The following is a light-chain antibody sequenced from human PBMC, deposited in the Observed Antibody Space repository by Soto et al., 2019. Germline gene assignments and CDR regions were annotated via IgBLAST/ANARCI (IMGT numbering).Light chain of an antibody. CDR3: QQANSFPLT. Sequence: DIQLTQAPSFLSASVVDRVTITCRASQGISSYLAWYQQKPGKAPKLLIYAASTLQSGVPSRLSGSGSGTDFTLTISSLQPEDFATYYCQQANSFPLTFGGGTKVDIK. V-gene: IGKV1-9*01. CDR2: AAS. J-gene: IGKJ4*01. CDR1: QGISSY.